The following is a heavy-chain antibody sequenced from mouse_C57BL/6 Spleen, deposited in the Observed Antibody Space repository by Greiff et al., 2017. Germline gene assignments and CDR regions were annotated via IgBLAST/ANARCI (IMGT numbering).Heavy chain of an antibody. J-gene: IGHJ4*01. CDR1: GYAFTNYL. D-gene: IGHD2-1*01. Sequence: QVQLQQSGAELVRPGTSVKVSCKASGYAFTNYLIEWVKQRPGQGLEWIGVINPGSGGTNYNEKFKGKATLTADKSSSTAYMQLSSLTSEDSAVYFCARGKNYGNYLYAMDYWGQGTSVTVSS. CDR2: INPGSGGT. V-gene: IGHV1-54*01. CDR3: ARGKNYGNYLYAMDY.